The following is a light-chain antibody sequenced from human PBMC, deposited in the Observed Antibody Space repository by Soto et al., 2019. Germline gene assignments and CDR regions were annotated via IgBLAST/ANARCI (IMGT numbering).Light chain of an antibody. CDR1: SSNIGNNA. CDR3: AAWDASLSVGV. Sequence: QSVLTQPPSVSEAPRQRVTISCSGSSSNIGNNAVHWYQQLPGKAPKLLIYRNDERPLGVPDRISGSKSGTSASLAISGLRSEDEADYYCAAWDASLSVGVFGGGTKLTVL. J-gene: IGLJ3*02. V-gene: IGLV1-36*01. CDR2: RND.